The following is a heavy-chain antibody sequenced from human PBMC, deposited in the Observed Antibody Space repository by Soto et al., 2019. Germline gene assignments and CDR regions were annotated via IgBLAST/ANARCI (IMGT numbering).Heavy chain of an antibody. CDR1: GGSFSGYY. J-gene: IGHJ4*02. CDR2: INHSGST. D-gene: IGHD3-10*01. Sequence: SDTLSLTWAPYGGSFSGYYWSWFRQPPGKGLEGIGEINHSGSTNYNPSLKSRVNISVDTSKNQFSLKLSSVTGADTDVYYCARERPYGSGSYSIFFEYWGQGTLVTVSS. CDR3: ARERPYGSGSYSIFFEY. V-gene: IGHV4-34*01.